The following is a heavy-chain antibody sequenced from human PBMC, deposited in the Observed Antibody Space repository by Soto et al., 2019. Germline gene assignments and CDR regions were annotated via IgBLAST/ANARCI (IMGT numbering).Heavy chain of an antibody. CDR3: ARAYSGRLPRRADYYFAMDV. J-gene: IGHJ6*02. D-gene: IGHD2-15*01. Sequence: WWSLRLSCASSGVTFSAYDMHWVRQTTGKGLEWVSAIGAADDPYYLGSVKGRFTISRENAKNSLYLQMNSLRAEDTAVYYCARAYSGRLPRRADYYFAMDVWGQGTTVTVSS. V-gene: IGHV3-13*05. CDR2: IGAADDP. CDR1: GVTFSAYD.